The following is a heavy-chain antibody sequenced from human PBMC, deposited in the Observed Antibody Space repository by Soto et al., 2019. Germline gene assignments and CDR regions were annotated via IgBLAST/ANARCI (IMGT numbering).Heavy chain of an antibody. Sequence: LSLTCAVSGGSISSSNWWSWVRQPPGKGLEWIGEIYHSGSTNYNPSLKSRVTISVDKSKNQFSLKLSSVTAADTAVYYCARVFTIDFWSGTRSWFDPWGQGTLVTVSS. V-gene: IGHV4-4*02. D-gene: IGHD3-3*01. CDR2: IYHSGST. J-gene: IGHJ5*02. CDR1: GGSISSSNW. CDR3: ARVFTIDFWSGTRSWFDP.